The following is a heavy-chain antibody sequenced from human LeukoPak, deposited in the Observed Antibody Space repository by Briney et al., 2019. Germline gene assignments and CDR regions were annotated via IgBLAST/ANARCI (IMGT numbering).Heavy chain of an antibody. V-gene: IGHV3-23*01. CDR2: ISGSGGST. J-gene: IGHJ6*03. CDR3: ARATTVTAKRYYYYMDV. D-gene: IGHD4-17*01. CDR1: GFTFSSYA. Sequence: PGGSLRLSCAASGFTFSSYAMSWVRQAPGKGLEWVSAISGSGGSTYYADSVKGRFTISRDNSKNTLYLQMNSLRAEDTAVYYCARATTVTAKRYYYYMDVWGKGTTVTISS.